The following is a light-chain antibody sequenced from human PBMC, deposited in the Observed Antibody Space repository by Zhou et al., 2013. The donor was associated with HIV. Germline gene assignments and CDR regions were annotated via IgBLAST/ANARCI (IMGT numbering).Light chain of an antibody. V-gene: IGLV2-8*01. CDR2: EVS. Sequence: QSALTQPPSASGSPGQSVTISCTGTSSDVGGYNYVSWYQQHPGKAPKFMIYEVSKRPSGVPDRFSGSKSGNTASLTVSGLQAEDEADYYCSSYSSSSALDVFGGGTMLTVL. CDR1: SSDVGGYNY. CDR3: SSYSSSSALDV. J-gene: IGLJ3*02.